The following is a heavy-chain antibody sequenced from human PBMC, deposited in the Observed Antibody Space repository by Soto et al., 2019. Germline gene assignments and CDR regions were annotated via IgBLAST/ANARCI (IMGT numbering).Heavy chain of an antibody. D-gene: IGHD3-22*01. J-gene: IGHJ3*02. CDR2: ISAYNGNT. V-gene: IGHV1-18*01. Sequence: QVRLVQSGAEVKKPGASVKVSCKASGYTFTSFRINWVRQAPGQGLEWMGWISAYNGNTNYAQKLQGRVTMSTDTSTSTAYMEVRSRRSDDTAVYYWARGGTSTYYYDAFDIWGQGTVVTVSS. CDR3: ARGGTSTYYYDAFDI. CDR1: GYTFTSFR.